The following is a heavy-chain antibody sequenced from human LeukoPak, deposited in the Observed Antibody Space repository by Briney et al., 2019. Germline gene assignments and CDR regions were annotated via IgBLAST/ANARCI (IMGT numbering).Heavy chain of an antibody. CDR1: GYTFTDYY. Sequence: ASVKVSCKASGYTFTDYYIHWVRQAPGQGLEWRGWIHPNTVVTNFDQKFQGRVTLTRDTSISTAYMELSRLRSDDTALYYCARGTKDILGPVDYWGQGTLVTVSS. V-gene: IGHV1-2*02. D-gene: IGHD1-26*01. J-gene: IGHJ4*02. CDR3: ARGTKDILGPVDY. CDR2: IHPNTVVT.